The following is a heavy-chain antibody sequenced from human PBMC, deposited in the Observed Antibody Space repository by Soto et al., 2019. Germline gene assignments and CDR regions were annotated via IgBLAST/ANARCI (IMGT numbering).Heavy chain of an antibody. CDR3: ARDRPEEFGESYYYYYYMDV. V-gene: IGHV4-59*01. Sequence: SETLSLTCTVSGGSISSYYWSWIRQPPGKGLEWIGYIYYSGSTNYNPSLKSRVTISVDTSKNQFSLKLSSVTAADTAVYYCARDRPEEFGESYYYYYYMDVWGKGTTVTVS. CDR1: GGSISSYY. J-gene: IGHJ6*03. CDR2: IYYSGST. D-gene: IGHD3-10*01.